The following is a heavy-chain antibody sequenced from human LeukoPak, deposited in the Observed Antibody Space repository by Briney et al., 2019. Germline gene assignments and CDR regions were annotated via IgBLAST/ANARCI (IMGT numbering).Heavy chain of an antibody. V-gene: IGHV3-30*18. Sequence: GGSLRLSCAASGFTFSIYGMHWVRQAPGKGLEWVALFSADEINIYYADSVKGRFTISRDNSKNMLYLQMDSLRAEDTAVYYCTKAAVYRINWTPFDDWGQGTLVTVSS. J-gene: IGHJ4*02. CDR2: FSADEINI. CDR3: TKAAVYRINWTPFDD. CDR1: GFTFSIYG. D-gene: IGHD1-1*01.